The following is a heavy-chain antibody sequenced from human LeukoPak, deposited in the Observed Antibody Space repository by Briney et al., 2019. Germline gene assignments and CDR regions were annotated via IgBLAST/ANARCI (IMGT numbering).Heavy chain of an antibody. D-gene: IGHD3-3*01. CDR3: ARTTSDYYLDY. V-gene: IGHV1-2*02. CDR2: INPNSGGT. CDR1: GYTFIGYY. J-gene: IGHJ4*02. Sequence: ASVKVSCKASGYTFIGYYMHWVRQAPGQGREWMGWINPNSGGTNYAQKFQGRVTMTRDTSISTAYMELSRLRSDDTAVYYCARTTSDYYLDYGGQGTLVTVSS.